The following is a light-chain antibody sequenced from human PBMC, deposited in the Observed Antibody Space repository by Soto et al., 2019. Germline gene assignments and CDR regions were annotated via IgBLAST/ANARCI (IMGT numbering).Light chain of an antibody. CDR3: QQYDTSPPMYT. CDR1: QSVDSTY. Sequence: EIVLTQSPVTLSLSPGERATLSCRASQSVDSTYLAWYQQKPDQSPRLLIYATSTRAAGTPDRFCGSGSGTDFTLTISRLEPGDVAVYYCQQYDTSPPMYTFGQGTKVDIK. V-gene: IGKV3-20*01. CDR2: ATS. J-gene: IGKJ2*01.